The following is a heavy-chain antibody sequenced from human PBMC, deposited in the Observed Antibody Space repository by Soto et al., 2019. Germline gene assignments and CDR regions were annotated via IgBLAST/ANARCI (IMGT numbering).Heavy chain of an antibody. Sequence: QVQLVQSGAEVKKPGASVKVSCKASGYTFTGYYMHWVRQAPGQGLEWMGWINPNSGDTNYAQKFQGWVTMTRDTSISTAYMELSRLRSDDTAVYYCARSDGSYYFDYWGQGTLVTVSS. J-gene: IGHJ4*02. V-gene: IGHV1-2*04. CDR3: ARSDGSYYFDY. CDR2: INPNSGDT. CDR1: GYTFTGYY. D-gene: IGHD6-6*01.